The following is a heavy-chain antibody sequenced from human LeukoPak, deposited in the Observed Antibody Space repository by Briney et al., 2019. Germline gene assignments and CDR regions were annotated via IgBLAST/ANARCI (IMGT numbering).Heavy chain of an antibody. V-gene: IGHV3-21*01. CDR1: GFTFSSYS. CDR2: IRSSTSYM. J-gene: IGHJ4*02. D-gene: IGHD1-20*01. Sequence: GGSLRLSCAASGFTFSSYSMNWVRQAPGKGLEWVSSIRSSTSYMYYADSVKGRFTISRDNAKNSLYLQMNSLRVEDTAVYYCARAHNWKYGTFDYWGQGTLVTVSS. CDR3: ARAHNWKYGTFDY.